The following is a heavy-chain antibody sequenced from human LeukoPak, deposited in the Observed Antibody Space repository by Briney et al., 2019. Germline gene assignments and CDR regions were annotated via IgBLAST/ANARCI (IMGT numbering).Heavy chain of an antibody. CDR3: ARHLGVGSYPLDS. CDR2: MFCSGTT. CDR1: GGSLSNHY. J-gene: IGHJ4*02. Sequence: PSEPLSLTCSVSGGSLSNHYWSWIRQPPGKGLEWIAHMFCSGTTTYNPSLKSRVSISLDTSKSKISLKVTSVTAADTAVYYCARHLGVGSYPLDSWGQGTLVTPSA. D-gene: IGHD3-16*01. V-gene: IGHV4-59*08.